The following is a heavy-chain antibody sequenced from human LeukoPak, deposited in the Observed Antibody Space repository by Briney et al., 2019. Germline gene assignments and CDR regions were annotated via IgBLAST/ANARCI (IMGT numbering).Heavy chain of an antibody. D-gene: IGHD3-3*01. CDR2: ISSSGSTI. CDR1: GFTFSDYY. Sequence: GGSLRLSCAASGFTFSDYYMSWIRQAPGKGLEWVSYISSSGSTIYYADSVKGRFTISRDNAKNSLYLQMNSLRAEDTAVYYCAREPLTKLRFLEWFGGNYFDYWGQGTLVTVSS. CDR3: AREPLTKLRFLEWFGGNYFDY. V-gene: IGHV3-11*04. J-gene: IGHJ4*02.